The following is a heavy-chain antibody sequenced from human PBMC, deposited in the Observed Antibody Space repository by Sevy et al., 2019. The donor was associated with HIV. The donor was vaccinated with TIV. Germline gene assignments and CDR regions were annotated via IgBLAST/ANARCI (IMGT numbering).Heavy chain of an antibody. D-gene: IGHD2-21*02. Sequence: VSVKVSCKASGFNLNIYGISWVRQAPGQGLEWLGWISAYNGNTNYAQKLQGRVTMTTDTSTSTAYMELRSLRSDDTAVYYCARDLGGYGGNSIDYWGQGTLVTVSS. CDR3: ARDLGGYGGNSIDY. J-gene: IGHJ4*02. CDR2: ISAYNGNT. CDR1: GFNLNIYG. V-gene: IGHV1-18*01.